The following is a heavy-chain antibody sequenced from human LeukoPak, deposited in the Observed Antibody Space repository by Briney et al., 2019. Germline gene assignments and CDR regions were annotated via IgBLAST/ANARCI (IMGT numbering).Heavy chain of an antibody. CDR2: ITSNGGST. V-gene: IGHV3-64D*06. J-gene: IGHJ1*01. CDR1: GFTFSLYA. Sequence: GGSLRRSCSASGFTFSLYAMHWVRQAPGRGLEYVSAITSNGGSTYYADSVKGRLTISRDNSKNTLYLHMSTLRPEDTAVYYCAYSSGYYHWGQGTLVTVSS. CDR3: AYSSGYYH. D-gene: IGHD3-22*01.